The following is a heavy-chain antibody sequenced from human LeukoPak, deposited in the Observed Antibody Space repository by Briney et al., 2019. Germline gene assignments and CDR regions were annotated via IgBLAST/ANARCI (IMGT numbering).Heavy chain of an antibody. D-gene: IGHD6-13*01. Sequence: ASVKVSCKASGYTFTSYDINWVRQATGQGLEWMGWMNPNSGNTGYAQEFQGRVTMTRNTSISTAYMELSSLRSEDTAVYYCARSSSWDPFDYWGQGTLVTVSS. V-gene: IGHV1-8*01. CDR1: GYTFTSYD. CDR3: ARSSSWDPFDY. J-gene: IGHJ4*02. CDR2: MNPNSGNT.